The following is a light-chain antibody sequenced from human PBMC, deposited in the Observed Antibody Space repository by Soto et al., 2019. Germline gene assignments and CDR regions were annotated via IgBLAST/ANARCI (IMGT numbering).Light chain of an antibody. Sequence: EIVLTQSPATLSLSPGERATLSCRASQSVSSYLAWYQQKPGQAPRLLIYDASNRATGFPARFSGSGSGTDFSLNISSLEPEDFAVDYCQQRSNWPPYTFGRETKLEIK. CDR1: QSVSSY. CDR3: QQRSNWPPYT. V-gene: IGKV3-11*01. CDR2: DAS. J-gene: IGKJ2*01.